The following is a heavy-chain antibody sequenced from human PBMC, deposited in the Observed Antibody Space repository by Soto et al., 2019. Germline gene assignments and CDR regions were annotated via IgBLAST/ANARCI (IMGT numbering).Heavy chain of an antibody. Sequence: ASVKVSCKASGNTFTRYDINWVRQATGQGLEWMGWMNPNSGNTGYAQKFQGRVTMTRNTSISTAYMELSSLRSEDTAVYYCARDAAVATSYYSTMDVWGQGTTVTVSS. V-gene: IGHV1-8*01. CDR1: GNTFTRYD. CDR2: MNPNSGNT. CDR3: ARDAAVATSYYSTMDV. D-gene: IGHD4-4*01. J-gene: IGHJ6*02.